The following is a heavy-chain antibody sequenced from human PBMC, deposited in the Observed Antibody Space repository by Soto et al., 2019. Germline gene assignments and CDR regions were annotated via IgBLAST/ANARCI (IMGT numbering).Heavy chain of an antibody. J-gene: IGHJ4*02. CDR3: ARGGGGVGEASFDS. D-gene: IGHD3-10*01. CDR1: GYTFTSYT. V-gene: IGHV1-3*01. Sequence: QVQLEQSGAEVKKPGASVKISCKTSGYTFTSYTLHWVRQAPGQGLEWMGWINAGNGREKYSQRFRDGVGLSTAKPAPLAYMDLRSLTSENRAVYFCARGGGGVGEASFDSWGQGTQVIVSS. CDR2: INAGNGRE.